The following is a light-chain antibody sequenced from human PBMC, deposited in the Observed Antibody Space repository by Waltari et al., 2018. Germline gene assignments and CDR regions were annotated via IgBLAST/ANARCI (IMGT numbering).Light chain of an antibody. Sequence: QSALTHPASVSGSPGQSITISCTGTSSDVGSYNLVSWYQQHPGKAPKLMIYEVSKRPSGVSNRFSGSKSGNTASLTISGLQAEDEADYYCCSYAGSSTFAVFGGGTKLTVL. CDR1: SSDVGSYNL. J-gene: IGLJ3*02. CDR3: CSYAGSSTFAV. V-gene: IGLV2-23*02. CDR2: EVS.